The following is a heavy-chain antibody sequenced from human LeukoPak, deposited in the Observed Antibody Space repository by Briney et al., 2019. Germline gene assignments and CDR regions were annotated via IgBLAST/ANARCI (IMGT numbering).Heavy chain of an antibody. V-gene: IGHV3-30*18. CDR3: AKPRLSYGSGSYPYYYYGMDV. J-gene: IGHJ6*02. CDR1: GFTFSCYG. Sequence: GSLELSCAASGFTFSCYGMHWVRQAPGKGLEGVAVILYGGSNKYYADSVKGRFTISRDNSKNTLYLQMNSLRAEDTAVYYCAKPRLSYGSGSYPYYYYGMDVWGQGTTVTVSS. D-gene: IGHD3-10*01. CDR2: ILYGGSNK.